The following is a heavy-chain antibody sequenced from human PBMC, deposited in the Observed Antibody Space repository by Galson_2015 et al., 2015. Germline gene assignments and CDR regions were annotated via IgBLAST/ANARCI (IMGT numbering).Heavy chain of an antibody. D-gene: IGHD6-19*01. V-gene: IGHV3-66*02. CDR2: IYSGGST. Sequence: SLRLSCAASGFTFSSNYMSWVRQAPGKGLEWVSVIYSGGSTYYADSVKGRFTISRDNSKNTLYLQMNSLRAEDTAVYYCAKDRSLLRQWLVPHGDGMDVWGQGTTVTVSS. J-gene: IGHJ6*02. CDR1: GFTFSSNY. CDR3: AKDRSLLRQWLVPHGDGMDV.